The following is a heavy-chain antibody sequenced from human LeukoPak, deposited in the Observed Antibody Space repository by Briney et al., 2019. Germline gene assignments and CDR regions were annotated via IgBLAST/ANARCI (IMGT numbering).Heavy chain of an antibody. CDR1: GSTFSNYA. D-gene: IGHD1-26*01. J-gene: IGHJ4*02. CDR3: ARDPGTYTGSYYGLN. CDR2: ISGDNGQT. V-gene: IGHV1-18*01. Sequence: ASVKVSCKASGSTFSNYAITWVRQAPGQGLEWMGWISGDNGQTKYAQNFQDRVTMTTDTPTSTAYLELKSLRSDDTAVYYCARDPGTYTGSYYGLNWGQGTLVTV.